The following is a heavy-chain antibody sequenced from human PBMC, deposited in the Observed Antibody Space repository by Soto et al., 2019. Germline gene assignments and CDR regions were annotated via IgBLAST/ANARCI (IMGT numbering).Heavy chain of an antibody. CDR1: GFTFDDYA. CDR3: AKGPYYYDSSGYYEY. Sequence: QTGGSLRLSCAASGFTFDDYAMHWVRQAPGKGLEWVSGISWNSGSIGYADSVKGRFTISRDNAKNSLYLQMNSLRAEDTALYYCAKGPYYYDSSGYYEYWGQGTLVTVSS. V-gene: IGHV3-9*01. D-gene: IGHD3-22*01. J-gene: IGHJ4*02. CDR2: ISWNSGSI.